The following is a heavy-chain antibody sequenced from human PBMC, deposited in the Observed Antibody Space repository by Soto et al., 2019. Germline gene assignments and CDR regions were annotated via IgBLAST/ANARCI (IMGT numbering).Heavy chain of an antibody. D-gene: IGHD3-22*01. CDR1: GGSISSGGYY. J-gene: IGHJ3*02. CDR3: ARVSITMIVVTHCAFDI. V-gene: IGHV4-31*03. CDR2: IYYSGST. Sequence: SETLSLTCTVSGGSISSGGYYWSWIRQHPGKGLERIGYIYYSGSTYYNPSLKSRVTISVDTSKNQFSLKLSSVTAADTAVYYCARVSITMIVVTHCAFDIWGQGTMVTVSS.